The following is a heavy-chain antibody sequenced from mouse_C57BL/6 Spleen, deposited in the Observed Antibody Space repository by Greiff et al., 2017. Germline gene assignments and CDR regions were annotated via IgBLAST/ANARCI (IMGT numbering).Heavy chain of an antibody. Sequence: QVQLQQPVTELVKPGASVQLSCKASGYPFTSYWMHWLKQRPGQGLEWIGNINPSNGGTNYNEKFTSKATLTVDKSSSTAYMQLSSLTSEDAAVYYCARGGYYDYDGYYFDYWGQGTTLTVSS. CDR2: INPSNGGT. CDR1: GYPFTSYW. D-gene: IGHD2-4*01. J-gene: IGHJ2*01. V-gene: IGHV1-53*01. CDR3: ARGGYYDYDGYYFDY.